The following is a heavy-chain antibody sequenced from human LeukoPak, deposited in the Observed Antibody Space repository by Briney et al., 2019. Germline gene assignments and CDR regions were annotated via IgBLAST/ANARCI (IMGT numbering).Heavy chain of an antibody. J-gene: IGHJ4*02. CDR1: GYTFTGYY. Sequence: GASVKVSCKASGYTFTGYYMHWVRQAPGQGLEWMGWINPSSGGTNYAQKFQGRVTMTRDTSISTAYMELSRLRSDDTAVYYCARVSGSYYVVDYWGQGTLVTVSS. CDR2: INPSSGGT. CDR3: ARVSGSYYVVDY. V-gene: IGHV1-2*02. D-gene: IGHD1-26*01.